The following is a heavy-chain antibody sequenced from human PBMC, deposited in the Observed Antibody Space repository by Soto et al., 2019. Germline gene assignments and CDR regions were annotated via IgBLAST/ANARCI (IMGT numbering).Heavy chain of an antibody. CDR2: FSIFSIYI. CDR3: ASDIVVVPAAAREIDY. CDR1: GFTFSSYS. D-gene: IGHD2-2*01. J-gene: IGHJ4*02. Sequence: GGSLRLSCAASGFTFSSYSMNWVRQAPGKGLECVLSFSIFSIYIYYADSVKGRFTISRDNANNSLYLQMNSLRAEDMAVYYCASDIVVVPAAAREIDYWGQGTLVTVSS. V-gene: IGHV3-21*01.